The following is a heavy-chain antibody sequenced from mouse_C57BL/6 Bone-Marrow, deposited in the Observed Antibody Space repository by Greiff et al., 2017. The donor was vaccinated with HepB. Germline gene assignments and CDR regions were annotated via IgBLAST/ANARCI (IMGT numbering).Heavy chain of an antibody. CDR1: GYSITSGYY. Sequence: VQLQQSGPGLVKPSQSLSLTCSVTGYSITSGYYWNWIRQFPGNKLEWMGYISYDGSNNYNPSLKNRISITRDTSKNQFFLKLNSVTTEDTATYYCARDQLRSAWFAYWGQGTLVTVSA. D-gene: IGHD3-2*02. CDR3: ARDQLRSAWFAY. J-gene: IGHJ3*01. V-gene: IGHV3-6*01. CDR2: ISYDGSN.